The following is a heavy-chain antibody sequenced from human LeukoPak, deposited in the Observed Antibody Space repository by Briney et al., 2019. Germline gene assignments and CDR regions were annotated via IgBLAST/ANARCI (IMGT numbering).Heavy chain of an antibody. CDR1: GFTVSSNY. CDR3: ARDRAADAFDY. D-gene: IGHD6-13*01. V-gene: IGHV3-66*01. Sequence: GGSLRLSCAASGFTVSSNYMSWVRQAPGKGLEWVSVIYSGGGTYYADSVKGRFTISRDNSKNTLYLQMNSLRAEDTAVYYCARDRAADAFDYWGQGTLVTVSS. J-gene: IGHJ4*02. CDR2: IYSGGGT.